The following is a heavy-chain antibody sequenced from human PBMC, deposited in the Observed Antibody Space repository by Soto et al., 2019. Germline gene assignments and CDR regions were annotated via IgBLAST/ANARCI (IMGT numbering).Heavy chain of an antibody. CDR2: IIPIFGTA. D-gene: IGHD5-18*01. V-gene: IGHV1-69*13. CDR1: GGTFSSYA. CDR3: ARALRGYSYEGYYYYGMDV. Sequence: SVKVSCKASGGTFSSYAISWVRQAPGQGLEWMGGIIPIFGTANYAQKFQGRVTITADESTSTAYMELSSLRSEDTAVYYCARALRGYSYEGYYYYGMDVWGQGTTVTVSS. J-gene: IGHJ6*02.